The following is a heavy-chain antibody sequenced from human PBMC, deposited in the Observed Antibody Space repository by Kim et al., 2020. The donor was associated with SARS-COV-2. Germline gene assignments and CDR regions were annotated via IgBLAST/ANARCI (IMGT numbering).Heavy chain of an antibody. CDR2: ISYDGTST. CDR1: GLTFSSHV. D-gene: IGHD3-10*01. Sequence: GGSLRLSCVASGLTFSSHVMHWVRQAPGRGLEWVADISYDGTSTSSADSVKGRFTISRDNSQNILYLQMNSLRTEDTAVYYCTRDYYGSGSSSCGMDVWGQGTTVTVSS. V-gene: IGHV3-30*04. CDR3: TRDYYGSGSSSCGMDV. J-gene: IGHJ6*02.